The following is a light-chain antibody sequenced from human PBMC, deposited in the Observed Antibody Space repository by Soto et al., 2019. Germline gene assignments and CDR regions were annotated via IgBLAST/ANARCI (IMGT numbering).Light chain of an antibody. Sequence: DIQMTQSPSTLSASVGDRVTITCRASQNIHIWLAWYQQKPGKSPKLLISDASSLESGVPSRFSGRGSGTQFTLTISSLQTNDVATYYCQQYNNYWTFGQGTKVEIK. CDR2: DAS. J-gene: IGKJ1*01. V-gene: IGKV1-5*01. CDR3: QQYNNYWT. CDR1: QNIHIW.